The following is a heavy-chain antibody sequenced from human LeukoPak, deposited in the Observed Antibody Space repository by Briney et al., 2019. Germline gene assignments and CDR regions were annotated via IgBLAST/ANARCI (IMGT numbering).Heavy chain of an antibody. D-gene: IGHD3-3*01. CDR2: IRYDGSNK. V-gene: IGHV3-30*02. Sequence: GGSLRLSCAASGFTFSSYGMHWVRQAPGKGLEWVSFIRYDGSNKYYADSVKGRFTISRDNSKNKLYLKMSSLRAEDTAVYYCAKDGWGVVINYYYYYMDVWGKGTTVTVSS. CDR3: AKDGWGVVINYYYYYMDV. CDR1: GFTFSSYG. J-gene: IGHJ6*03.